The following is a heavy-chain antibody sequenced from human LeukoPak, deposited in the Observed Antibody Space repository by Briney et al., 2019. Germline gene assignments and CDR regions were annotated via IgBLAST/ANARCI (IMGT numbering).Heavy chain of an antibody. CDR3: ASPLGYCTTTTCFGDY. V-gene: IGHV4-39*01. D-gene: IGHD2-2*01. CDR1: GGSISSSSYY. Sequence: PSETLSLTCTVSGGSISSSSYYWGWIRQPPGKGLEWIGGIYHSGNTYYNPSLKSRVTISVDTSKNQFSLKLSSVTAADTAVYYCASPLGYCTTTTCFGDYWGQGTLVTVSS. CDR2: IYHSGNT. J-gene: IGHJ4*02.